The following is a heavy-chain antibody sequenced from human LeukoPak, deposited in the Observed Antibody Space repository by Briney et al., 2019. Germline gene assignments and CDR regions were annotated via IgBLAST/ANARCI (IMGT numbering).Heavy chain of an antibody. CDR1: GGSISSGGYY. CDR2: IYYSGST. D-gene: IGHD1-26*01. V-gene: IGHV4-31*03. Sequence: SETLSLTCTVSGGSISSGGYYWSWIRQHPGKGLEWIGYIYYSGSTYYNPSLKSRVTISVDTSKNQFSLKLSSVTAADTAVYYCARVVGRIVGATHYYYYYMDVWGKGTTVNVFS. CDR3: ARVVGRIVGATHYYYYYMDV. J-gene: IGHJ6*03.